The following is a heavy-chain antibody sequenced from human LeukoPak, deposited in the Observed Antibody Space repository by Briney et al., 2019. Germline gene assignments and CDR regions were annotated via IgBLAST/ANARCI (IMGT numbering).Heavy chain of an antibody. J-gene: IGHJ5*02. V-gene: IGHV1-18*01. CDR2: ISAYNGNT. Sequence: ASVKVSCKASGYTFTSYGISWVRQAPGQGLEWMGWISAYNGNTNYAQKLQGRVTTTTDTSTSTAYMELRSLRSDDTAVYYCARFRLYGDSPGGWFDPWGQGTLVTVSS. D-gene: IGHD4-17*01. CDR3: ARFRLYGDSPGGWFDP. CDR1: GYTFTSYG.